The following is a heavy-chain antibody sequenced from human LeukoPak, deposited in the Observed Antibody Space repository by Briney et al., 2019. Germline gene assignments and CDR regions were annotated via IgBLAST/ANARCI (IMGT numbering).Heavy chain of an antibody. CDR3: ASAPYYFDSYGYPDY. Sequence: GSSVKVSCKASGGTLSTYAINWVRQAPGQGLECMGGIIPIFGSAIYTEKFQGRVTITMDEATSTAYMELTSLRSEDTAVYYCASAPYYFDSYGYPDYWGQGTLVTVSS. V-gene: IGHV1-69*05. J-gene: IGHJ4*02. CDR1: GGTLSTYA. D-gene: IGHD3-22*01. CDR2: IIPIFGSA.